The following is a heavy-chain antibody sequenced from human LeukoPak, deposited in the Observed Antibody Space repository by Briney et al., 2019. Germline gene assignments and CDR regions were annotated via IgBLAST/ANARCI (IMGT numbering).Heavy chain of an antibody. CDR3: AKGLAVAGTYYSYYIDV. V-gene: IGHV3-23*01. J-gene: IGHJ6*03. D-gene: IGHD6-19*01. Sequence: GGTLRLSCAASGFTFSSYGMHWVRQAPGKGLEWVSTISGSGGSTYYADSVKGRFTISRDNSKNMLYLQMNRLRADDTAVYYCAKGLAVAGTYYSYYIDVWGKGTTVTVSS. CDR1: GFTFSSYG. CDR2: ISGSGGST.